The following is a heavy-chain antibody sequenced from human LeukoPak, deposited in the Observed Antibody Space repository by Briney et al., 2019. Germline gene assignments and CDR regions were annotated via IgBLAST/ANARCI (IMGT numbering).Heavy chain of an antibody. Sequence: GGSLRLSCAASGFPFSSSAMTWVRQAPGKGLEWVSTITDTGDSTHYADSVKGRFTFSRDNSKNTLYLQMNSLRAEDTAVYYCAKDYLPYGDYEALDYWGQGTLVTVSS. V-gene: IGHV3-23*01. CDR2: ITDTGDST. CDR3: AKDYLPYGDYEALDY. CDR1: GFPFSSSA. D-gene: IGHD4-17*01. J-gene: IGHJ4*02.